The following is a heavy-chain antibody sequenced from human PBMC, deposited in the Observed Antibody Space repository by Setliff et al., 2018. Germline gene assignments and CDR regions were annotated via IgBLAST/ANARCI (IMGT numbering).Heavy chain of an antibody. CDR3: ARERGLGYCSSTSGRYYYYGMDV. CDR1: GGSFSGYY. D-gene: IGHD2-2*01. J-gene: IGHJ6*02. Sequence: SETLSLTCAVYGGSFSGYYWSWIRQPPGKGLEWIGEINHSGSTNYNPSLKSRVTISVDTSKNQFSLKLSSVTAADTAVYYCARERGLGYCSSTSGRYYYYGMDVWGQGTTVTVS. V-gene: IGHV4-34*01. CDR2: INHSGST.